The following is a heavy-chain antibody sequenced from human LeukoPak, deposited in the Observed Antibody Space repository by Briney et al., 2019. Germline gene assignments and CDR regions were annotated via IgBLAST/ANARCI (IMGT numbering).Heavy chain of an antibody. D-gene: IGHD2-2*01. V-gene: IGHV3-74*01. CDR1: GNYW. CDR3: VSFYETY. CDR2: INNDGSWT. Sequence: GGPLRLSCAASGNYWMHWVRQAPGKGLVWVSHINNDGSWTSYADSVKGRFTISKDNAKNTVYLQMNNLRAEDTAVYYCVSFYETYWGRGTLVTVSS. J-gene: IGHJ4*02.